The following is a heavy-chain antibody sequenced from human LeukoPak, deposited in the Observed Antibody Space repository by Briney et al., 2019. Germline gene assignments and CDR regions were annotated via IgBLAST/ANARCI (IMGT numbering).Heavy chain of an antibody. D-gene: IGHD3-10*01. CDR2: IYYSGAT. CDR1: GGSISNYY. V-gene: IGHV4-59*08. Sequence: PSETLSLTCTVSGGSISNYYWSWIRQPPGKGLEWIGHIYYSGATKYNTSLKSRITIPVDTSKNQFSLMLSSVTAADKAVYYCARFGITVVRGGKYYFDYWGQGTLVTVSS. J-gene: IGHJ4*02. CDR3: ARFGITVVRGGKYYFDY.